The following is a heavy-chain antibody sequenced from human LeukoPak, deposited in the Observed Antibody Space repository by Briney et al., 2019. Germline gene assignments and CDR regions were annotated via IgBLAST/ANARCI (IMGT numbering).Heavy chain of an antibody. CDR1: GYTFTGYY. CDR3: ATHGSGSSNWFDP. D-gene: IGHD3-10*01. CDR2: INPNSGGT. Sequence: ASVKVSCKASGYTFTGYYMHWVRQAPGQGLEWMGWINPNSGGTNYAQKFQGRVTMTRDTSISTAYMELSRLRSDDTAVYYCATHGSGSSNWFDPWGQGTLVTVSP. V-gene: IGHV1-2*02. J-gene: IGHJ5*02.